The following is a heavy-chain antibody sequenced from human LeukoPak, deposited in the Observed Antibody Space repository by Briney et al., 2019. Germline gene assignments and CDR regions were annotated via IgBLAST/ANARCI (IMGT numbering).Heavy chain of an antibody. D-gene: IGHD4-17*01. Sequence: SETLSLTCTVSGGSISSSSYYWGWIRQPPGKGLEWVGNVFYTGSTSYNPSLKSRVTISVDTSKYQFSLKLTSVTAADTAVYYCARLPAVTSFDYWGQGTLVTVSS. CDR1: GGSISSSSYY. CDR2: VFYTGST. V-gene: IGHV4-39*01. CDR3: ARLPAVTSFDY. J-gene: IGHJ4*02.